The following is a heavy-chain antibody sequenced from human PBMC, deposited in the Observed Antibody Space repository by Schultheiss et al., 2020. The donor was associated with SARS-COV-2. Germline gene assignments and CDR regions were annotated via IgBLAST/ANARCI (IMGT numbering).Heavy chain of an antibody. CDR2: ISGSGSTI. CDR3: ATGSDAFDI. J-gene: IGHJ3*02. V-gene: IGHV3-23*01. Sequence: GGSLRLSCAASGFTFSSYAMSWVRQAPGKGLEWVSAISGSGSTIYYADSVKGRFTISRDNSKNTLYLQMNSLRAEDTAVYYCATGSDAFDIWGQGTMVTVSS. CDR1: GFTFSSYA.